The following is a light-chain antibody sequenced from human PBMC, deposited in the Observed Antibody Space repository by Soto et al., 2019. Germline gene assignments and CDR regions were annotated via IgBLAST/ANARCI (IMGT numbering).Light chain of an antibody. CDR1: SSDVGAYNY. CDR3: KSFTTSDTYV. V-gene: IGLV2-14*01. CDR2: DVS. Sequence: ALTQPASVSGSPGQSIAISCTGTSSDVGAYNYVSWYLQYPGKAPKLVIFDVSFRPSGVSNRFSGSKSGNTASLTISGLQAEDEADYYCKSFTTSDTYVFGTGTKVTVL. J-gene: IGLJ1*01.